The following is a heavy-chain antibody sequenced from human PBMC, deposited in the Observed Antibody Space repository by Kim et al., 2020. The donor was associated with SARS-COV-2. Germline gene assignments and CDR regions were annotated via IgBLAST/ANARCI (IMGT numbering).Heavy chain of an antibody. CDR1: GFSFSSHA. CDR2: MSYDGTNE. D-gene: IGHD6-19*01. CDR3: ARDPSSGRYNLIFDP. V-gene: IGHV3-30*04. Sequence: GGSLRLSCVASGFSFSSHAMHWVRQAPGKGLEWVAVMSYDGTNEYYADSVKTRFTISRDNSKNTLYLQMNGMRPEDTAVYYCARDPSSGRYNLIFDPWG. J-gene: IGHJ5*02.